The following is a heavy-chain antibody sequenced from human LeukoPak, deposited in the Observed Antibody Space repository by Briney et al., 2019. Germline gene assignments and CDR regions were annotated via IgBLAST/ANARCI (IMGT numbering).Heavy chain of an antibody. V-gene: IGHV3-7*03. CDR2: IKQDGSEK. Sequence: GGSLRLSCAASGFTFNSYWMSWVRQAPGKGLEWVANIKQDGSEKYYVDSVKGRFTVSRDNAKNSLYLQVNSLRAEDTAVYYCARDTASYDSSGYYYYYGMDVWGQGTTVTVSS. D-gene: IGHD3-22*01. CDR1: GFTFNSYW. CDR3: ARDTASYDSSGYYYYYGMDV. J-gene: IGHJ6*02.